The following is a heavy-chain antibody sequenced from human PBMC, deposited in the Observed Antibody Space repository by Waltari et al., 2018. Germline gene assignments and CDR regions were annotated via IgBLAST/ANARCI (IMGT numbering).Heavy chain of an antibody. V-gene: IGHV4-59*01. D-gene: IGHD3-3*01. Sequence: QVQLQESGPGLVKPSETLSLTCTVSGGSISSYYLSWIRQPPGKGLEWIGYIYYSGSTNYNPSLKSRVTISVDTSKNQFSLKLSSVTAADTAVYYCARERFPRYGMDVWGQGTTVTVSS. CDR1: GGSISSYY. J-gene: IGHJ6*02. CDR3: ARERFPRYGMDV. CDR2: IYYSGST.